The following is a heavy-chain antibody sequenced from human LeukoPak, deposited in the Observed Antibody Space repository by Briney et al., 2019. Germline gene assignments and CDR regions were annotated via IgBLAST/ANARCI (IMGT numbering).Heavy chain of an antibody. CDR1: GYSFTSYW. J-gene: IGHJ4*02. D-gene: IGHD6-13*01. CDR2: IYPGDSDT. V-gene: IGHV5-51*01. Sequence: GESLKISCKGSGYSFTSYWIGWVRQMPGKGLEWMGIIYPGDSDTRYSPSFQGQVTISADKSISTAYLQWSSLKASDTAMYYCARVLPGYSSSWPRQYFDYWGQGTLVTVSS. CDR3: ARVLPGYSSSWPRQYFDY.